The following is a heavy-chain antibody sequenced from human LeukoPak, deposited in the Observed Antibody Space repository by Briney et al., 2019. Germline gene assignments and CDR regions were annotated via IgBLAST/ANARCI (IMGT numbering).Heavy chain of an antibody. D-gene: IGHD3-10*01. CDR1: GYSFSDYS. V-gene: IGHV1-2*06. CDR2: INSNSGGT. J-gene: IGHJ4*02. CDR3: ARGGSGSGYLYYFDY. Sequence: ASVKVSCKASGYSFSDYSMHWVRQAPGQGLELMGRINSNSGGTSYAQNFQGRVTMTRDTSINTAYMELSGLTSDDTAMYYCARGGSGSGYLYYFDYWGQGTLVSVPS.